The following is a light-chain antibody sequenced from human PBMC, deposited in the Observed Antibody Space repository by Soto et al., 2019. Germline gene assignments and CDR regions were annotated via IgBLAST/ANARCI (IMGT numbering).Light chain of an antibody. CDR2: GAS. CDR3: EQYGNSPA. J-gene: IGKJ4*01. CDR1: QSVSSSY. V-gene: IGKV3-20*01. Sequence: EIVLTQSPGTLSLSPGERATLSCRASQSVSSSYLAWYQQKPGQAPRLLIYGASSRANGIPDRFRGSGSGTDFALIISRLEPDDFAVYYCEQYGNSPAFGGGTKVEIK.